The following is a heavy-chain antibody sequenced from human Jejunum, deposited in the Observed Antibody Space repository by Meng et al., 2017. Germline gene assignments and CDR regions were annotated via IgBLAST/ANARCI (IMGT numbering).Heavy chain of an antibody. CDR2: IYYSGST. Sequence: QVQLRESGPGLVKPSQTLSLTCTVSGGSISSNDYYWSWIRQPPGKGLEWIGYIYYSGSTYYSPSLKSRVTISVDTSANQFSLKLNSVTAADTAVYYCARGPIATAGTAVDYWGQGTLVTVSS. J-gene: IGHJ4*02. CDR3: ARGPIATAGTAVDY. CDR1: GGSISSNDYY. V-gene: IGHV4-30-4*01. D-gene: IGHD6-13*01.